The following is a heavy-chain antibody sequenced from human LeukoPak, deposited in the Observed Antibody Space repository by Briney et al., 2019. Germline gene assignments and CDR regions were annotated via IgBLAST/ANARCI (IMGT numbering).Heavy chain of an antibody. CDR1: GYTFTGSY. CDR3: ARDWAWEQVWFQH. CDR2: INPNNGGT. J-gene: IGHJ1*01. V-gene: IGHV1-2*02. D-gene: IGHD1-26*01. Sequence: ASVKVSCKASGYTFTGSYMHWVRQAPGQGLEWMGWINPNNGGTNYAQKFQGRVTMTRDTSISTAYMELSRLRSDDTAVYYCARDWAWEQVWFQHWGQGTQLIVSS.